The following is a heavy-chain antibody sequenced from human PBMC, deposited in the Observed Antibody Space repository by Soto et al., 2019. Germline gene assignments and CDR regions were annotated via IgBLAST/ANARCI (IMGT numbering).Heavy chain of an antibody. CDR3: ARDSSDYSRAYHFDY. D-gene: IGHD3-22*01. V-gene: IGHV1-2*02. J-gene: IGHJ4*02. CDR1: GYTFTGYY. CDR2: INPNSGGT. Sequence: ASVKVSCKASGYTFTGYYIHWVRQAPGQGLEWMGWINPNSGGTNYAQKFQGRVTMTRDTSISTAYMELSRLRSDDTAVYYCARDSSDYSRAYHFDYWGQGTLVTVSS.